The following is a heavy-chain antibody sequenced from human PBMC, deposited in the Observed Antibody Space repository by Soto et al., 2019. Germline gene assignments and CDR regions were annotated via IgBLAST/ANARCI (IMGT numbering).Heavy chain of an antibody. CDR1: GDTFTSHT. CDR2: VIPVFGSP. J-gene: IGHJ5*01. CDR3: ARDITETTNGFDS. D-gene: IGHD3-10*01. Sequence: VQSGAEVRKPGSSVRVSCEVSGDTFTSHTINWLRQAPGQGLEWMGSVIPVFGSPTYAQRFQARLSITADTSTQTAYMELSSLTSDVTAFSFCARDITETTNGFDSWGQGTLVTVSS. V-gene: IGHV1-69*06.